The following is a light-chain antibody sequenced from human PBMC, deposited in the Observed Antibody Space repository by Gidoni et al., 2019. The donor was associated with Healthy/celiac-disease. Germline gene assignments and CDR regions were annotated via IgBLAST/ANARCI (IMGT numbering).Light chain of an antibody. CDR2: CAS. CDR3: RQYNNWSPYT. J-gene: IGKJ2*01. V-gene: IGKV3-15*01. Sequence: EIVMTQSPATLSVSPGERATLSCRASQSSSSNLDWYQQKPGQAPRLLIYCASTRAASIPAGCRSSGSWAEFPLTISSLQSEDFAVFYCRQYNNWSPYTFGQGTKLEIK. CDR1: QSSSSN.